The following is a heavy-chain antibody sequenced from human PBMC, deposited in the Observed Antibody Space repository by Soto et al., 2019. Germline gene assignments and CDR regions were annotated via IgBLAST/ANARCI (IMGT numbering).Heavy chain of an antibody. V-gene: IGHV3-21*01. CDR3: ARDWSDIAAPNFDY. CDR2: ISSSSSYI. J-gene: IGHJ4*02. Sequence: GGSLRLSCAASGFTFSSYSMNWVRQAPGKGLEWVSSISSSSSYIYYADSVKGRFTISRDNAKNSLYLQMNSLRAVDTAVYYCARDWSDIAAPNFDYWGQGTLVTVSS. CDR1: GFTFSSYS. D-gene: IGHD6-13*01.